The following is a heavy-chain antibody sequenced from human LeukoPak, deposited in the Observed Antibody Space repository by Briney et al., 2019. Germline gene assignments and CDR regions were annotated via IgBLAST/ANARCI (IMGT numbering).Heavy chain of an antibody. Sequence: SETLSLTCTVSGGSISSFYWSWIRQPPGKGLEWIGYIYYSGSTSYNPSLKSRVTISVDTSKNQFSLKLSSVTAADTAVYYCARVLNRDAFDIWGQGTMVTVSS. J-gene: IGHJ3*02. CDR2: IYYSGST. V-gene: IGHV4-59*01. CDR1: GGSISSFY. CDR3: ARVLNRDAFDI.